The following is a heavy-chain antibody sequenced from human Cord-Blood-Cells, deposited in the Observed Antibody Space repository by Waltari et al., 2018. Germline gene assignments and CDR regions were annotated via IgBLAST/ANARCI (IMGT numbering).Heavy chain of an antibody. CDR3: ARQDIVVVPAAIGYFDY. CDR1: GGSTSSSVYY. Sequence: QLQLQESGPGLVKPSETLSLTCTVSGGSTSSSVYYWGWIRYPPGKGLEWIGSIYYSGSTYYNPSLKSRVTISVDTSKNQFSLKLSSVTAADTAVYYCARQDIVVVPAAIGYFDYWGQGTLVTVSS. J-gene: IGHJ4*02. D-gene: IGHD2-2*01. CDR2: IYYSGST. V-gene: IGHV4-39*01.